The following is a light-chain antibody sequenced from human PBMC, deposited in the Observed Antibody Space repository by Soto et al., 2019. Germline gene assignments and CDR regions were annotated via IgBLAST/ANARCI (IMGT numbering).Light chain of an antibody. CDR1: QGISSW. Sequence: DVQMTQSPSSVSASVGDRVTITCRARQGISSWLAWYQQKPGTAPNLRISAASSLQSGVPSRFSGSGSGTEFTLIISNLQPEDFATSYCQQAHSFPLTFGGGTKVEI. CDR2: AAS. J-gene: IGKJ4*01. CDR3: QQAHSFPLT. V-gene: IGKV1-12*01.